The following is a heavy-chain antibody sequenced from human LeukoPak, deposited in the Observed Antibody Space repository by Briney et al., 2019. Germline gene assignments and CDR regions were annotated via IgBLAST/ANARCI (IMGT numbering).Heavy chain of an antibody. CDR3: ARYYDSSGYYPYYFDY. J-gene: IGHJ4*02. D-gene: IGHD3-22*01. V-gene: IGHV4-39*07. CDR2: INHSGST. Sequence: PSETLSLTCTVSGGSISSSNYYWSWIRQPPGKGLEWIGEINHSGSTNYNPSLKSRVTISVDTSKNQFSLKLSSVTAADTAVYYCARYYDSSGYYPYYFDYWGQGTPVTVSS. CDR1: GGSISSSNYY.